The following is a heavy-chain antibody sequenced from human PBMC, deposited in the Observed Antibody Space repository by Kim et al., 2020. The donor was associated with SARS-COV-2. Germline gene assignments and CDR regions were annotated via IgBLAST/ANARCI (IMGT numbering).Heavy chain of an antibody. CDR1: GGSFSGYY. V-gene: IGHV4-34*01. Sequence: SETLSLTCAVYGGSFSGYYWSWIRQPPGKGLEWIGEINHSGSTNCNPSLKSRVTISVDTSKNQFSLKLSSVTAADTAVYYCARVAFKARVVISGYFDYWGQGTLVTVSS. CDR2: INHSGST. D-gene: IGHD3-22*01. J-gene: IGHJ4*02. CDR3: ARVAFKARVVISGYFDY.